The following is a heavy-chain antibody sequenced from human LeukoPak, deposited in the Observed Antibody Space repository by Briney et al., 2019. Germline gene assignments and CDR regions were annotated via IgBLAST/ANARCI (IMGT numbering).Heavy chain of an antibody. Sequence: SETLSLTCTVSGGSVSNGDYYWSWIRQPPGKGLEWIGYIYYNGNTYYSPSLKSRVHMSVDTSKNHFSLKLSSVTAADTAVYSWAGGGGDFDYWGQGTLVTVSS. J-gene: IGHJ4*02. CDR2: IYYNGNT. CDR1: GGSVSNGDYY. V-gene: IGHV4-30-4*08. CDR3: AGGGGDFDY. D-gene: IGHD3-16*01.